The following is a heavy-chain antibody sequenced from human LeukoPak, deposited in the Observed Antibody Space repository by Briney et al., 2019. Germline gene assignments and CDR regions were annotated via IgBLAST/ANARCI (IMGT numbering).Heavy chain of an antibody. CDR3: ARDPVAAAGNSYFDY. D-gene: IGHD6-13*01. V-gene: IGHV1-69*05. CDR1: GGTFSSYA. J-gene: IGHJ4*02. Sequence: SVKVSCKASGGTFSSYAISWVRQAPGQGLEWMGGIIPIFGTANYAQEFQGRVTITTDESTSTAYMELSSLRSEDTAVYYCARDPVAAAGNSYFDYWGQGTLVTVSS. CDR2: IIPIFGTA.